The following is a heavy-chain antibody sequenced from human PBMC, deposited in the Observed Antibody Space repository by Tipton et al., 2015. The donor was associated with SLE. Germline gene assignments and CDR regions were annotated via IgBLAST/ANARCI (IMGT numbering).Heavy chain of an antibody. CDR2: LIPIFGTT. V-gene: IGHV1-69*05. J-gene: IGHJ6*03. Sequence: QLVQSGAEVKKPGSSVTVSCKASGDTFISYAVGWVRQAPGQGLEWMGVLIPIFGTTNCAQKFQGRVTITTDESTSTAYMELSALRSEDTAVYYCARVRANYHFNYMDVWGRGTTVTVSS. CDR1: GDTFISYA. CDR3: ARVRANYHFNYMDV.